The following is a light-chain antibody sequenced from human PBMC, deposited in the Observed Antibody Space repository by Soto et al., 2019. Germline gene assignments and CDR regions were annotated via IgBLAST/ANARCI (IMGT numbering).Light chain of an antibody. J-gene: IGLJ3*02. Sequence: QSALTQPASVSGSPGQSITISCTGTSSDLGGYNFVSWYQHHPGKAPKLMIYQVSNRPSGVSNRLSGSKSGNTASLTISGLQADDEADYYCCSYTSSSIRVFGGGTKVTVL. CDR1: SSDLGGYNF. CDR3: CSYTSSSIRV. CDR2: QVS. V-gene: IGLV2-14*01.